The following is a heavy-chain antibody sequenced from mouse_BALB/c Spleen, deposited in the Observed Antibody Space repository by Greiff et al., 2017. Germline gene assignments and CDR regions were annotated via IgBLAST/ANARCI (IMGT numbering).Heavy chain of an antibody. CDR2: INPSNGRT. V-gene: IGHV1S81*02. D-gene: IGHD1-2*01. Sequence: QVQLQQPGAELVKPGASVKLSCKASGYTFTSYWMHWVKQRPGQGLEWIGEINPSNGRTNYNEKFKSKATLTVDKSSSTAYMQLSSLTSEDSAVYYCARDGSAWFAYWGQGTLVTVSA. CDR1: GYTFTSYW. J-gene: IGHJ3*01. CDR3: ARDGSAWFAY.